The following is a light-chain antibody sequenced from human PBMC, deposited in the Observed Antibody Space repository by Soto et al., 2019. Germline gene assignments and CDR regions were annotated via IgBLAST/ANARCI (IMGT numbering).Light chain of an antibody. CDR3: MQTVQFRWT. CDR1: QSLVYSNGKTY. CDR2: GDS. Sequence: DIVMTRTPLSLSVTPGQPASISCKSSQSLVYSNGKTYLAWYLVKPGQPPQLLIYGDSNRFAGVPDRFSGSGSGTDFKLKISRVEAEEFGIYYCMQTVQFRWTFGRGPNVQIK. V-gene: IGKV2D-29*01. J-gene: IGKJ1*01.